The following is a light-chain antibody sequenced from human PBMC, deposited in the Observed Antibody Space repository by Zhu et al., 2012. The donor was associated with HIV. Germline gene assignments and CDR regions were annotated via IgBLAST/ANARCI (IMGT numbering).Light chain of an antibody. J-gene: IGKJ1*01. V-gene: IGKV3-20*01. CDR3: QQYGSSPWT. CDR2: VAS. Sequence: PGKRATLSCRATQSVNRNFLAWYQQRAGQAPRLLIYVASTRATGIPDRFSGSVSGTDFTLTISRLEPEDFAVYYCQQYGSSPWTFGPGTKVDIE. CDR1: QSVNRNF.